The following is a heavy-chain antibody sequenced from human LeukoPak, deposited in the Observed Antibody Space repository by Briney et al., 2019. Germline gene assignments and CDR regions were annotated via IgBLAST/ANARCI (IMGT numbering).Heavy chain of an antibody. V-gene: IGHV3-23*01. CDR1: GFTFSSYA. Sequence: PGGSLRLSCAASGFTFSSYAMSWVRQAPGKGLEWVSAISGSGDSTYYADSVKGHFIISRDSSKNTLYLQMSSLGAEDTAVYYCARERESNDYGDYSRAFDIWGQGTMVTVSS. CDR2: ISGSGDST. D-gene: IGHD4-17*01. CDR3: ARERESNDYGDYSRAFDI. J-gene: IGHJ3*02.